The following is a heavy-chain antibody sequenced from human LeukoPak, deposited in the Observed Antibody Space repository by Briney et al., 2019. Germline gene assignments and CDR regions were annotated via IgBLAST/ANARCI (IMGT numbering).Heavy chain of an antibody. V-gene: IGHV3-33*01. CDR2: IWYDGSNK. Sequence: PGRSLRLSCAASGFTFSSYGMPWVRQAPGKGLEWVAVIWYDGSNKYYADSVKGRFTISRDNSKNTLYLQMNSLRAEDTAVYYCARGGYYDSTNWFDPWGQGTLVTVSS. CDR3: ARGGYYDSTNWFDP. D-gene: IGHD3-3*01. J-gene: IGHJ5*02. CDR1: GFTFSSYG.